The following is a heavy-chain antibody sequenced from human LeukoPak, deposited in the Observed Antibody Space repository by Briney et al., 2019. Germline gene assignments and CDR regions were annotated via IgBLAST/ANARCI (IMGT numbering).Heavy chain of an antibody. D-gene: IGHD2-2*01. CDR3: ARDLSSTSTSYYYGMDV. CDR2: IYYSGST. CDR1: GGSISSGGYY. Sequence: PSETLSLTCTVSGGSISSGGYYWSWIRQHPGKGLEWIGYIYYSGSTYYNPSLKSRVTISVDKSKNQFSLKLSSVTAADTAVYYCARDLSSTSTSYYYGMDVWGQGTTVTVSS. J-gene: IGHJ6*02. V-gene: IGHV4-31*03.